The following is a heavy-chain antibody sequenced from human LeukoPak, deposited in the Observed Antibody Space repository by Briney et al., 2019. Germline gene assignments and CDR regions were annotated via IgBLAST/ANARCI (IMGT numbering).Heavy chain of an antibody. CDR3: ARSPASEVGAKHHPDY. J-gene: IGHJ4*02. Sequence: SETLSLTCTVSGGSISSGSYYWSWIRQPAGKGLEWIGRIYTSGSTNYNPSLKSRVTISVDTSKNQFSLKPSSVTAADTAVYYCARSPASEVGAKHHPDYWGQGTLVTVSS. V-gene: IGHV4-61*02. D-gene: IGHD1-26*01. CDR2: IYTSGST. CDR1: GGSISSGSYY.